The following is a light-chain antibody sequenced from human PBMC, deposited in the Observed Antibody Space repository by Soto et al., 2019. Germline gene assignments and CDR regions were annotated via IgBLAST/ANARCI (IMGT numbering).Light chain of an antibody. J-gene: IGLJ2*01. CDR3: SSYAGFNNFVI. CDR1: SSDVGGYNY. V-gene: IGLV2-8*01. CDR2: EVG. Sequence: QSALNQPPSASGSPGPSVTIYCTGTSSDVGGYNYVSWFQQHPGKAPKLIIYEVGKQPSGVPDRFAGSKSGNTAYLTVSGLQAEDEADYYCSSYAGFNNFVIFGGGTQVTVL.